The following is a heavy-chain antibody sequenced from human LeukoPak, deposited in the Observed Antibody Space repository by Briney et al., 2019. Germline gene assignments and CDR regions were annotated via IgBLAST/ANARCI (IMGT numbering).Heavy chain of an antibody. CDR1: GFTIDNYA. D-gene: IGHD3-10*01. Sequence: GGSLRLSCAASGFTIDNYAMHWVRQVPGKGLEWVSGISLNSGKTAYADSVKGRFTISRDNAKNSLYLQMSSLRAEDTAVYYCARVYYGSGSPRHFDYWGQGTLVTVSS. CDR3: ARVYYGSGSPRHFDY. CDR2: ISLNSGKT. J-gene: IGHJ4*02. V-gene: IGHV3-9*01.